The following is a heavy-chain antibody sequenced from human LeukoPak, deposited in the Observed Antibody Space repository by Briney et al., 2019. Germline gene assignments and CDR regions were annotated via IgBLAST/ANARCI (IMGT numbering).Heavy chain of an antibody. CDR3: AGGYDSSGYYLD. D-gene: IGHD3-22*01. CDR1: GYTFTSYD. CDR2: MNPNSGNT. J-gene: IGHJ4*02. Sequence: ASVKVSCKASGYTFTSYDINWVRQATGQGLEWMGWMNPNSGNTGYAQKFQGRVTMTRNTSISTAYMELSSLRSEDTAVYYCAGGYDSSGYYLDWGPGTLVTVSS. V-gene: IGHV1-8*01.